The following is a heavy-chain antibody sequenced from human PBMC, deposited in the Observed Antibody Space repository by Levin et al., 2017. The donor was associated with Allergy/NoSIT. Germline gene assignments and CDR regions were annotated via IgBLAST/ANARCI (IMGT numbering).Heavy chain of an antibody. J-gene: IGHJ4*02. CDR2: INPNSGGT. CDR3: ARDLLIIAAAGTAGY. CDR1: GYTFTGYY. V-gene: IGHV1-2*06. Sequence: ASVKVSCKASGYTFTGYYMHWVRQAPGQGPEWMGRINPNSGGTNYAQKFQGRVTMTRDTSISTAYMELSRLRSDDTAVYYCARDLLIIAAAGTAGYWGQGTLVTVSS. D-gene: IGHD6-13*01.